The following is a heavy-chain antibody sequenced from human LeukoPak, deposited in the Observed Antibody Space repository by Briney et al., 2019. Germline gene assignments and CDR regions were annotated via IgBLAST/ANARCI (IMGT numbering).Heavy chain of an antibody. CDR3: ARVNEVCSSTSCYRAFDY. CDR1: GFTFSSYS. V-gene: IGHV3-21*01. D-gene: IGHD2-2*01. CDR2: ISSSSSYI. Sequence: GGSLRLSCAASGFTFSSYSMNWVRQAPGKGLEWVSSISSSSSYIYYADSVKDRFTISRDNAKNSLYLQMNSLRAEDTAVYYCARVNEVCSSTSCYRAFDYWGQGTLVTVSS. J-gene: IGHJ4*02.